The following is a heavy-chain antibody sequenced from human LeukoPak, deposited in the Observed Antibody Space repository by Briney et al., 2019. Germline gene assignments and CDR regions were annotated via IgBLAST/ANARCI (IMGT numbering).Heavy chain of an antibody. V-gene: IGHV3-11*01. D-gene: IGHD3-10*01. CDR2: ISSSGSTI. CDR1: GFTFSDYY. CDR3: ARDQNRFGSGSYYAYNWFDP. J-gene: IGHJ5*02. Sequence: GGSLRLSCAASGFTFSDYYMSWIRQAPGKGLEWVSYISSSGSTIYYADSVKGRFTISRDNAKNSLYLQMNSLRAEDTAVYYCARDQNRFGSGSYYAYNWFDPWGQGTLVTVSS.